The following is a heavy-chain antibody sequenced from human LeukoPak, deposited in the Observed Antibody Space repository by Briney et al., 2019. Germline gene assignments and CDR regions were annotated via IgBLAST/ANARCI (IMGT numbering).Heavy chain of an antibody. V-gene: IGHV3-30*04. CDR3: ARDVVGMDV. CDR1: GFTFGLYA. CDR2: ISSDGSSE. Sequence: PGRSLRLSCAASGFTFGLYAIDWVRQAPGKGLEWVAVISSDGSSEYYAESVTGRFTISRDNSKNTQYLQMNSLRVEDTAVYCCARDVVGMDVWGQGTTVTVAS. J-gene: IGHJ6*02.